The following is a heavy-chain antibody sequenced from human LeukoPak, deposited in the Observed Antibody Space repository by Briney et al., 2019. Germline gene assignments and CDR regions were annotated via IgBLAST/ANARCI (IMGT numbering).Heavy chain of an antibody. D-gene: IGHD3-3*01. CDR1: GGTFSGYD. CDR3: ARGNGRITIFGEWLLVAFDI. V-gene: IGHV1-69*01. CDR2: IIPIFGTA. Sequence: SVKVSCKASGGTFSGYDISWVRQAPGQGLEWMGGIIPIFGTANYAQKFQGRVTITADESTSTAYMELSSLRSEDTAVYYCARGNGRITIFGEWLLVAFDIWGQGTMVTVSS. J-gene: IGHJ3*02.